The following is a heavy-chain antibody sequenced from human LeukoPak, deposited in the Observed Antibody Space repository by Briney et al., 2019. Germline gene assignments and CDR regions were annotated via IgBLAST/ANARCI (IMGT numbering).Heavy chain of an antibody. CDR1: GYTFTGYY. CDR3: ARQYSSGWYFDY. CDR2: INPNSGGT. D-gene: IGHD6-19*01. J-gene: IGHJ4*02. V-gene: IGHV1-2*06. Sequence: ASVTVSCKASGYTFTGYYMHWVRQAPGQGLEWMGRINPNSGGTNYAQKFQGRVTMTRDTSISTAYMELSRLRSDDTAVYYCARQYSSGWYFDYWGQGTLVTVSS.